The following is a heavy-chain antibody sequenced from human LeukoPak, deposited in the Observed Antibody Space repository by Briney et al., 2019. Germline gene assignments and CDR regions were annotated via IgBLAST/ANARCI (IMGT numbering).Heavy chain of an antibody. CDR1: GYTFTSYY. D-gene: IGHD5-12*01. J-gene: IGHJ4*02. CDR3: ARDAERVDIVATNDY. Sequence: ASVKVSCKASGYTFTSYYMHWVRQAPGQGLEWMGIINPSGGSTSYAQKFQGRVTMTRDTSISTAYMELSRLRSDDTAVYYCARDAERVDIVATNDYWGQGTLVTVSS. V-gene: IGHV1-46*01. CDR2: INPSGGST.